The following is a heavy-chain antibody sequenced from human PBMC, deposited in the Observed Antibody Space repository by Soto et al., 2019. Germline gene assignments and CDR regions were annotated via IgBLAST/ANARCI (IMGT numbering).Heavy chain of an antibody. V-gene: IGHV3-23*01. CDR1: GFTFSSYA. CDR2: ISGSGGST. CDR3: AKDRRGWYVPFDY. J-gene: IGHJ4*02. D-gene: IGHD6-19*01. Sequence: LGGSLRLSCAASGFTFSSYAMSWVRQAPGKGLEWVSAISGSGGSTYYADSVKGRFTISRDNSKNTLYLQMNSLRAEDTAVYYCAKDRRGWYVPFDYWGQGTLVTVSS.